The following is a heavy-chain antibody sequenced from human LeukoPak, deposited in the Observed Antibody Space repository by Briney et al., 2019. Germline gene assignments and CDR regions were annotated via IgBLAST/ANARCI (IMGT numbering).Heavy chain of an antibody. V-gene: IGHV7-4-1*02. CDR1: GYTFTSYA. D-gene: IGHD2-2*01. CDR3: ARPVVVPAQEVYYYYYGMDV. CDR2: INTNTGNP. J-gene: IGHJ6*02. Sequence: GASVKVSCKASGYTFTSYAMNWVRQAPGQGLEWMGWINTNTGNPTYAQGFTGRFVFSLDTSVSTAYLQISSLKAEDTAVYYCARPVVVPAQEVYYYYYGMDVWGQGTTVTVSS.